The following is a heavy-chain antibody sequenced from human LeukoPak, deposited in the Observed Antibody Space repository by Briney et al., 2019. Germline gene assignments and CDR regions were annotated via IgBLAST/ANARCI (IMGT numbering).Heavy chain of an antibody. CDR1: GFTFSSYA. D-gene: IGHD3-9*01. J-gene: IGHJ6*04. V-gene: IGHV3-64D*06. CDR2: ISSNGGST. Sequence: GGSLRLSCSASGFTFSSYAMHWVRQAPGKGLEYVSAISSNGGSTYYADSVKGRFTISRDNSKNTLYLQMSSLRAEDTAVYYCVHSGADILTGHGSYYYYGMDVWGKGTTVTVSS. CDR3: VHSGADILTGHGSYYYYGMDV.